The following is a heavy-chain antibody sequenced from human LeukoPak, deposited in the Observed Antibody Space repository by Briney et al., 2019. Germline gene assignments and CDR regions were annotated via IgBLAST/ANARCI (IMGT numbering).Heavy chain of an antibody. V-gene: IGHV1-2*02. D-gene: IGHD2-15*01. CDR1: GYTFTGYY. Sequence: ASVKVSCKASGYTFTGYYMHWVRQAPGQGLEWMGWINPNSGGTNNAQKFQGRVTMTRDTSISTAYMELSRLRSDDTAVYYCARAPGPWWGDYWGQGTLVTVSS. CDR3: ARAPGPWWGDY. CDR2: INPNSGGT. J-gene: IGHJ4*02.